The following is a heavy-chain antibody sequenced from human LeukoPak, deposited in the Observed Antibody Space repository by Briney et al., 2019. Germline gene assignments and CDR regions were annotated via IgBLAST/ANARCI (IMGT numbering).Heavy chain of an antibody. CDR1: GYTFTGYY. V-gene: IGHV1-2*04. J-gene: IGHJ4*02. D-gene: IGHD5-24*01. CDR3: ARAGTVEMTPLDY. Sequence: GASVKVSCKASGYTFTGYYMHWVRQAPGQGLEWMGWISPNSGGTNYAQKFQGWVTMTRDTSISTAYMELSRLRSDDTAVYYCARAGTVEMTPLDYWGQGTLVTVSS. CDR2: ISPNSGGT.